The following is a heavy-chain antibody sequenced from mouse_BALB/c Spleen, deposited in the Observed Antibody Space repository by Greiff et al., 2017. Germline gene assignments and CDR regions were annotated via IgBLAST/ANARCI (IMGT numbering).Heavy chain of an antibody. V-gene: IGHV5-6-2*01. D-gene: IGHD6-1*01. CDR2: INSNGGST. CDR1: GFAFSSYY. J-gene: IGHJ4*01. CDR3: ARQASFYYAMDY. Sequence: EVMLVESGGGLVKPGGSLKLSCAASGFAFSSYYMSWVRQTPEKRLELVAAINSNGGSTYYPDTVKGRFTISRDNAKNTLYLQMSSLKSEDTALYYCARQASFYYAMDYWGQGTSVTVSS.